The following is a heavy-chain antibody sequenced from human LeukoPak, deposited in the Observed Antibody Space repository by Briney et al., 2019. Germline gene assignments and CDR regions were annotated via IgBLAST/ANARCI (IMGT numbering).Heavy chain of an antibody. CDR1: GFTFSNNA. CDR3: ASELHYDFWSGYWKDY. D-gene: IGHD3-3*01. J-gene: IGHJ4*02. V-gene: IGHV3-23*01. Sequence: GGSLRLSCAASGFTFSNNAMSWVRQAPGKGLEWVSATSTSGGSAYYADSVKGRFTISRDNSKNTLYLQMDSLRAEDTAVYYCASELHYDFWSGYWKDYWGQGTLVTVSS. CDR2: TSTSGGSA.